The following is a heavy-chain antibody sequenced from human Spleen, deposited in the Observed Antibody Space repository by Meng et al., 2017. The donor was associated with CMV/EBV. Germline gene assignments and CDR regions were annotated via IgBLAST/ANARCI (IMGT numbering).Heavy chain of an antibody. J-gene: IGHJ3*02. CDR3: AREKGGFDI. Sequence: GESLKISCAASGFTFDNFGMNWVRQAPGKGLEWVSIISGSGDNTYYVDSVKGRFTISRDNSKNTLYLQMNNLRAEDTARYYCAREKGGFDIWGQGTVVTVSS. CDR1: GFTFDNFG. CDR2: ISGSGDNT. D-gene: IGHD2-15*01. V-gene: IGHV3-23*01.